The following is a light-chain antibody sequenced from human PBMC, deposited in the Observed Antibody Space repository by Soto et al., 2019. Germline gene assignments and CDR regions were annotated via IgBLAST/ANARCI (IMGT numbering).Light chain of an antibody. CDR1: QSVSSSY. V-gene: IGKV3-20*01. CDR2: GAS. J-gene: IGKJ1*01. CDR3: QQYSGSLTWT. Sequence: IVLTQSPGTLSLSPWERATLSCRASQSVSSSYLAWYQQKPGQPPRLLIYGASSRATGIPDRFSGSGSGTDFTLTISRLEPEDFAVYFCQQYSGSLTWTFGQGTKVDIK.